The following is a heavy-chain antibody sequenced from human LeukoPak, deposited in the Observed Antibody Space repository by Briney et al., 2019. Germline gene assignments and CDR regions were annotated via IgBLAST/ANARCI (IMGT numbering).Heavy chain of an antibody. D-gene: IGHD3-22*01. Sequence: ASVKVSCKASGYTFTSYDINWVRQATGQGLEWMGWMNPNSGNTGYAQKFQGRVTMTRNTSISTAYMELSSLRSEDTAVYYCARTYDSSGYLDYWGQGTLVTVSS. J-gene: IGHJ4*02. CDR3: ARTYDSSGYLDY. CDR2: MNPNSGNT. V-gene: IGHV1-8*01. CDR1: GYTFTSYD.